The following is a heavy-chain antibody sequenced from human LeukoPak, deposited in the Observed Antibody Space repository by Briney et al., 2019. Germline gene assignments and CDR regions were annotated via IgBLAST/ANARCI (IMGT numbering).Heavy chain of an antibody. CDR3: VRGSSGWKGVDY. Sequence: QPGGSLRLSCAASGFTFNNYWMHWVRRAPGKGLVWVSVINTDGSDTNNADSVNGRFTISRDNAKNTLYLQMNSLRAEDTAVYYCVRGSSGWKGVDYWGQGTLVTVSS. V-gene: IGHV3-74*01. D-gene: IGHD6-25*01. J-gene: IGHJ4*02. CDR1: GFTFNNYW. CDR2: INTDGSDT.